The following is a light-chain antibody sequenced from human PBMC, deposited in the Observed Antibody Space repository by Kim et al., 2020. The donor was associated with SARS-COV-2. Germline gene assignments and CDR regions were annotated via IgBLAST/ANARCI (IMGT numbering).Light chain of an antibody. J-gene: IGLJ3*02. CDR1: KLGDKY. Sequence: SYELTQPPSVSVSPGQTASITCSGDKLGDKYACWYQQKPGQSPVLVIYQDSKRPSGIPERFSGSNSGNTATLTISGTQAMDEADYYCQAWDSNTDVFGGG. CDR3: QAWDSNTDV. CDR2: QDS. V-gene: IGLV3-1*01.